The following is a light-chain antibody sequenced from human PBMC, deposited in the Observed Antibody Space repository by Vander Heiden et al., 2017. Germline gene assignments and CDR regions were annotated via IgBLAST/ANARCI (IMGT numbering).Light chain of an antibody. Sequence: DIQITQSPSSLSASVGDRVAITCRASQSISNYLNWFQQIPGKAPKVLIYAASSLQSGVPSRLGGSGSGTDFTLTITSLQPEDSAIYYCEQSYTIPWTFGQGTKVEI. CDR3: EQSYTIPWT. CDR2: AAS. V-gene: IGKV1-39*01. J-gene: IGKJ1*01. CDR1: QSISNY.